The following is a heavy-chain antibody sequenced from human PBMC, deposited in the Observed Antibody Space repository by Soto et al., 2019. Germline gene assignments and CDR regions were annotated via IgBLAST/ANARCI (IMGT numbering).Heavy chain of an antibody. CDR2: IGGSDGST. CDR3: AKARSQTVTRVDY. J-gene: IGHJ4*02. Sequence: PGGSLRLSCAASGFTFSNSAMNWVRQAPGKGLEWVSAIGGSDGSTYYADSVKGRFTISRDNSKNTLYLQMNSLRAEDTAVYYCAKARSQTVTRVDYWGQGSLVTVSS. CDR1: GFTFSNSA. D-gene: IGHD4-17*01. V-gene: IGHV3-23*01.